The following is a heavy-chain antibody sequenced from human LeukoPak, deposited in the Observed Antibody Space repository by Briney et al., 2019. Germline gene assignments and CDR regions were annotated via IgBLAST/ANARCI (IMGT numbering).Heavy chain of an antibody. V-gene: IGHV3-7*05. CDR3: ARDYDYGDYPGY. J-gene: IGHJ4*02. D-gene: IGHD4-17*01. Sequence: GGSLRLSCAASGFTFSSSWMHWVRQAPGKGLEWVANIKQDGSAKNYVDSVKGRFTISRDNAKNSLYLQMNSLRAEDTALYYCARDYDYGDYPGYWGQGTLVTVSS. CDR2: IKQDGSAK. CDR1: GFTFSSSW.